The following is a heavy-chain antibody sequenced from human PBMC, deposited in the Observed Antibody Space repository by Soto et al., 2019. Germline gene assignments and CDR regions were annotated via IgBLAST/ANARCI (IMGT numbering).Heavy chain of an antibody. D-gene: IGHD2-2*01. CDR2: IIPIFGTA. V-gene: IGHV1-69*01. Sequence: QVQLVQSGAEVKKPGSSVKVSCKASGGTFSSYAISWVRQAPGQGLEWMGGIIPIFGTANYAQKFQGRVTSTADVSTSTAYMELSSLRTEDTAVYYCAREHVTPMPNPWYFDLWGRGTLVTVSS. J-gene: IGHJ2*01. CDR3: AREHVTPMPNPWYFDL. CDR1: GGTFSSYA.